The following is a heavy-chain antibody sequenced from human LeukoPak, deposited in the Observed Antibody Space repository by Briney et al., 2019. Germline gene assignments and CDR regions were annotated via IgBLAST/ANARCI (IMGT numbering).Heavy chain of an antibody. CDR2: INPNNGGT. CDR1: GYTITGYY. CDR3: GRDRHWNQGNFDY. J-gene: IGHJ4*02. V-gene: IGHV1-2*02. D-gene: IGHD1-1*01. Sequence: ASVKVSCKALGYTITGYYIHWVRQAPGQGLEWMGWINPNNGGTNSAQKFQGRVTMTRDTSIGTVYMELNRLTYDDTAVYYCGRDRHWNQGNFDYWGQGTLVTVSS.